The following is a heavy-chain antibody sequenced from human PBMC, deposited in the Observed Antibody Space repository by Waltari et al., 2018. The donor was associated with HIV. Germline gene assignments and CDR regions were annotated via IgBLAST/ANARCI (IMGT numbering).Heavy chain of an antibody. CDR2: IYSGGST. J-gene: IGHJ4*02. V-gene: IGHV3-53*01. Sequence: EVQLMESGGDLIEPGGSLRLPGRACWPSVRSNSMTWARQAPGKGLEWVSVIYSGGSTYYADSVKGRFTISRDNSKNTLYLQMNSLRAEDTAVYYCARGASSSWYHYFDYWGQGTLVTVSS. CDR1: WPSVRSNS. CDR3: ARGASSSWYHYFDY. D-gene: IGHD6-13*01.